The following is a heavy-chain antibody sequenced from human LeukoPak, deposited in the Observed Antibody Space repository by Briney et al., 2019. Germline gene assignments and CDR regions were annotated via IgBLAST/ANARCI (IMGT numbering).Heavy chain of an antibody. V-gene: IGHV1-69*05. CDR2: IIPIFGTA. J-gene: IGHJ6*03. CDR1: GGTFSSYA. CDR3: ARDVTVAGTFTRQNYYYYYMDV. Sequence: SVKVSCKASGGTFSSYAISWVRQAPGQGLEWMGGIIPIFGTAHYAQKFQGRVTITTDESTSTAYMELSSLRSEDTAVYYCARDVTVAGTFTRQNYYYYYMDVWGKGTTVTVSS. D-gene: IGHD6-19*01.